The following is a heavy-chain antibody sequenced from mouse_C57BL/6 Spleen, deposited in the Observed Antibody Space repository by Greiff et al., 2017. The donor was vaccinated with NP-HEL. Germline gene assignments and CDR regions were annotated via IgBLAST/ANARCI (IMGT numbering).Heavy chain of an antibody. V-gene: IGHV5-6*01. CDR2: ISSGGSYT. J-gene: IGHJ3*01. Sequence: EVKLMESGGDLVKPGGSLKLSCAASGFTFSSYGMSWVRQTPDKRLEWVATISSGGSYTYYPDSVKGRFTISRDNAKNTLYLQMSSLKSEDTAMYYCARPQTAQATTFAYWGQGTLVTVSA. D-gene: IGHD3-2*02. CDR1: GFTFSSYG. CDR3: ARPQTAQATTFAY.